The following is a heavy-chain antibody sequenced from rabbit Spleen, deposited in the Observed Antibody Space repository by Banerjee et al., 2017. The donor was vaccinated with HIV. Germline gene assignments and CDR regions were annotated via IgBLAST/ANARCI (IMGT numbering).Heavy chain of an antibody. CDR2: IDGTIGAA. J-gene: IGHJ3*01. D-gene: IGHD8-1*01. CDR3: ARGAGTSDWGYDL. Sequence: QEQLVESGGGLVTLGGSLKLSCKASGIDFSSYGINWVRQAPGKGLEWIGYIDGTIGAAYYASWAKGRFTISKTSSTTVTLQLTSLTAADTATYFCARGAGTSDWGYDLWGQGTLVTVS. CDR1: GIDFSSYG. V-gene: IGHV1S45*01.